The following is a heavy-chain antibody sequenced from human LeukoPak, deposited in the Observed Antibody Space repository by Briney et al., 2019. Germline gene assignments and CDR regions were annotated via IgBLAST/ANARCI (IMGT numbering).Heavy chain of an antibody. CDR1: GGSFSGYY. Sequence: SETLSLTCTVYGGSFSGYYWSWIRQPPGKGLEWIGEINHSGSTNYNPSLKSRVTISVDTSKNQFSLKLSSVTAADTAVYYCARGRTDKIVVVPAARNFDYWGQGTLVTVSS. D-gene: IGHD2-2*01. CDR2: INHSGST. CDR3: ARGRTDKIVVVPAARNFDY. V-gene: IGHV4-34*01. J-gene: IGHJ4*02.